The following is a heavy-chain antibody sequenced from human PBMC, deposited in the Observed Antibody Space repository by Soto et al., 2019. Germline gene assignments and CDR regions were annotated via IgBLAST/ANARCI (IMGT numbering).Heavy chain of an antibody. CDR2: IHYSGST. CDR1: GGFITNYY. CDR3: ARIGGYRGSSHLDP. D-gene: IGHD1-26*01. J-gene: IGHJ5*02. V-gene: IGHV4-59*01. Sequence: ASETLSLTCTVSGGFITNYYWNWIRQPPGKGLEWIGYIHYSGSTEYSSSLTNRVTILLDTSKNQFSLKLSSVTAADTAVYYCARIGGYRGSSHLDPWGQGTLVTVSS.